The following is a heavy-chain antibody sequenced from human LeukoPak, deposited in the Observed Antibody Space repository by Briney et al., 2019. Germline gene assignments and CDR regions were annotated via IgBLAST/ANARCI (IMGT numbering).Heavy chain of an antibody. CDR3: ARVPVRYCSGGSCYSRSFDL. CDR2: INHSGST. CDR1: GGSFSGYY. J-gene: IGHJ2*01. Sequence: PSETLSLTCAVYGGSFSGYYWSWIRQPPGKGLEWIGEINHSGSTNYNPSLKSRVTISVDTSKNQFSLKLSSVTAADTAVYYCARVPVRYCSGGSCYSRSFDLWGRGTLVTVSS. V-gene: IGHV4-34*01. D-gene: IGHD2-15*01.